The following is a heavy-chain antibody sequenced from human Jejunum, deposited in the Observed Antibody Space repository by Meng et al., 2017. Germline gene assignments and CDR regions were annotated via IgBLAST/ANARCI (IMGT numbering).Heavy chain of an antibody. CDR1: GFTFSRYW. V-gene: IGHV3-7*01. Sequence: GGSLRLSCAASGFTFSRYWMSWVRQAPGKGLEWVANINPDGSEKYYVDSVKGRLTISRDNAKNSLYLQTNTLRDEDTAVYYCATYSSGWHTPSYYFDYWGQGTLVTVSS. CDR3: ATYSSGWHTPSYYFDY. D-gene: IGHD6-19*01. J-gene: IGHJ4*02. CDR2: INPDGSEK.